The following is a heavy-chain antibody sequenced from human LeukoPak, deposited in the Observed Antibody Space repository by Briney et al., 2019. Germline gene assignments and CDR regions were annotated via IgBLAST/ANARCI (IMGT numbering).Heavy chain of an antibody. CDR1: GGSISSYY. CDR3: ARSGRGYSYVLDY. CDR2: IYYSGST. D-gene: IGHD5-18*01. Sequence: SETLSLTCTVSGGSISSYYWSGIRQPPGKGLEWIGYIYYSGSTNYNPSLKSRVTISVDTSKNQFSLKLSSVTAADTAVYYCARSGRGYSYVLDYWGQGTLVTVSS. J-gene: IGHJ4*02. V-gene: IGHV4-59*01.